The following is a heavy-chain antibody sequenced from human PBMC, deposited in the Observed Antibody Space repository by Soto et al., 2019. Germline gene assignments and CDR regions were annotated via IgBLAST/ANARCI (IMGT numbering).Heavy chain of an antibody. CDR3: ARSTTWSYYYYGMDV. Sequence: SETLSLTCTVSGGSISSSSYYWGWIRRPPGKGLEWIGSIYYSGSTYYNPSLKSRVTISVDTSKNQFSLKLSSVTAADTAVYYCARSTTWSYYYYGMDVWGQGTTVTVS. CDR1: GGSISSSSYY. CDR2: IYYSGST. J-gene: IGHJ6*02. D-gene: IGHD2-2*01. V-gene: IGHV4-39*01.